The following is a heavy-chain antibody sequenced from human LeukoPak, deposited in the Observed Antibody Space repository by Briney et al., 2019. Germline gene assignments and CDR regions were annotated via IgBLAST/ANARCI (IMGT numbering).Heavy chain of an antibody. Sequence: SGTLSLTCAVSGGSISSSNWWSWVRQPPGKGLEWIGEIYHSGGINYNPSLESRVTLSVDKSKNQFSLKLSSVTAADTAIYYCARDKVGATHAFDIWGQGTMVTVSS. CDR3: ARDKVGATHAFDI. CDR2: IYHSGGI. CDR1: GGSISSSNW. D-gene: IGHD1-26*01. J-gene: IGHJ3*02. V-gene: IGHV4-4*02.